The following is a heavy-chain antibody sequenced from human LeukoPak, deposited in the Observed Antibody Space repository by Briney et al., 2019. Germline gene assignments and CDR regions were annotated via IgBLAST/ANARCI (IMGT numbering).Heavy chain of an antibody. Sequence: GESLRISCKGSGYSFTSYWISWVRQMPGKGLEWMGRIDPSDSYTNYSPSFQGHVTISADESISTAYLQWSSLKASDTAMYYGAIKGDYGDYYFDYWGQGTLVTVSS. J-gene: IGHJ4*02. CDR3: AIKGDYGDYYFDY. V-gene: IGHV5-10-1*01. CDR1: GYSFTSYW. CDR2: IDPSDSYT. D-gene: IGHD4-17*01.